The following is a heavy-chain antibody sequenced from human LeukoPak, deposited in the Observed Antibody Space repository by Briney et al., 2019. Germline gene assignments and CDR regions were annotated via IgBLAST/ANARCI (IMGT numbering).Heavy chain of an antibody. CDR1: GGSISSYY. D-gene: IGHD3-22*01. CDR2: IYYSGST. J-gene: IGHJ3*02. V-gene: IGHV4-59*01. CDR3: AREFTYYYDSSGYYGAFDI. Sequence: PSETLSLTCTVSGGSISSYYWSWIRQPPGKGLEWIGYIYYSGSTNYNPSLKSRVTISVDTSKNQFSLKLSSVTAADTAVYYCAREFTYYYDSSGYYGAFDIWGQGTMVTVSS.